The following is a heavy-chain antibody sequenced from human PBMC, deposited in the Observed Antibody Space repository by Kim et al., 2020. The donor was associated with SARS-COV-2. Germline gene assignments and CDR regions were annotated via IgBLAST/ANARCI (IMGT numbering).Heavy chain of an antibody. CDR3: VSLPRERSVVDLDS. J-gene: IGHJ4*02. CDR1: GFTLSSRW. CDR2: INRDGSST. V-gene: IGHV3-74*01. D-gene: IGHD2-2*01. Sequence: GGSLRLSCAASGFTLSSRWMHWVRQAPEKGLVWVSSINRDGSSTFYADSVKGRFTISRDNAKNTLYLQMRSLRDEDTAVYYCVSLPRERSVVDLDSWGQGTLVTVSS.